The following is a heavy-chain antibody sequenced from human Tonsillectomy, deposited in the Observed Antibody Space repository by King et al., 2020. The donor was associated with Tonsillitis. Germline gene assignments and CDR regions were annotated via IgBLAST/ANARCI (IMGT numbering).Heavy chain of an antibody. D-gene: IGHD1-26*01. Sequence: QLQESGPGLVKPSETLSLTCTVSGGSISSYYWTWIRQPPGKGLEWIGYSFYSGSTNYNPSLKSRVTISVDTSKNHFSLKLTSVTAADTAVYYCARGFSGSYFLDYWGQGTLVTVSS. V-gene: IGHV4-59*01. CDR1: GGSISSYY. CDR2: SFYSGST. J-gene: IGHJ4*02. CDR3: ARGFSGSYFLDY.